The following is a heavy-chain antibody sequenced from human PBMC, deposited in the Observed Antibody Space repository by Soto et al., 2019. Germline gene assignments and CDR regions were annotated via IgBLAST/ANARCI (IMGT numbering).Heavy chain of an antibody. CDR3: ARGQRFSDSFDP. CDR1: GGSISGYY. Sequence: SETLSLTCFVSGGSISGYYWHWFRQSGKRLEWIGLIYSGGGTNYNPSLQSRVTMSLDTSKNQFSLRLTSVTAADTAVYYCARGQRFSDSFDPWGQGTLVTVSS. V-gene: IGHV4-4*07. D-gene: IGHD3-3*01. J-gene: IGHJ5*02. CDR2: IYSGGGT.